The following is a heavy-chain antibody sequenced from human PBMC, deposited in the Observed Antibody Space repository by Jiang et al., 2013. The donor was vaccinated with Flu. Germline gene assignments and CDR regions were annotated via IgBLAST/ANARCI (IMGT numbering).Heavy chain of an antibody. Sequence: GAEVKKPGESLEISCRASGFSFTNYWIAWVRQMPGKGLEWMGVIYPDDSDTRYSPSLQGQVSFSADKSTKTAYLRWSSLRASDSGMYFCAREGGHENSLYWYFDVWGPGTQVTVSS. CDR1: GFSFTNYW. V-gene: IGHV5-51*01. CDR2: IYPDDSDT. CDR3: AREGGHENSLYWYFDV. J-gene: IGHJ2*01.